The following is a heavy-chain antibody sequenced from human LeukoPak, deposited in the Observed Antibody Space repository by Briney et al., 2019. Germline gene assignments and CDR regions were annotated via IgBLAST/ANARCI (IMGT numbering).Heavy chain of an antibody. Sequence: GGSLRLSCAASGFTFSSYAMSWVRQAPGKGLEWVSAISGSGGSTYYADSVKGRFTIPRDNSKNTLYLQMNSLRAEDTAVYYCAKDSPLSIVGAPSSGYWGQGTLVTVSS. CDR2: ISGSGGST. CDR1: GFTFSSYA. CDR3: AKDSPLSIVGAPSSGY. V-gene: IGHV3-23*01. J-gene: IGHJ4*02. D-gene: IGHD1-26*01.